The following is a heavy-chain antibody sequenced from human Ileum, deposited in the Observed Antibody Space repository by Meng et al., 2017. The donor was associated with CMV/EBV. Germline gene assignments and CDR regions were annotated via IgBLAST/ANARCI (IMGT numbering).Heavy chain of an antibody. Sequence: ISSSSYYWGWIRQPPGKGLEWIGSIYYSGSTYYNPSLKSRVTISVDTSKNQFSLKLSSVTAADTAVYYCARHDITIFGVVIWAQYFQHWGQGTLVTVSS. CDR2: IYYSGST. J-gene: IGHJ1*01. CDR1: ISSSSYY. CDR3: ARHDITIFGVVIWAQYFQH. D-gene: IGHD3-3*01. V-gene: IGHV4-39*01.